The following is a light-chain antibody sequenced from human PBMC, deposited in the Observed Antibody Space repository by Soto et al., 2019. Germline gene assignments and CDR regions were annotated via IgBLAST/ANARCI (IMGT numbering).Light chain of an antibody. V-gene: IGLV2-14*01. CDR1: SSDIGSHDY. Sequence: QSAPTQPASVSGSPGQSITSPCTGTSSDIGSHDYVSWYQHHPGKAPKLIIYEVTNRPSGVSDRFSGSKSGSTASLTISWLQAEDEADYHCTSYTSNTALVLGTGTKVTVL. CDR2: EVT. CDR3: TSYTSNTALV. J-gene: IGLJ1*01.